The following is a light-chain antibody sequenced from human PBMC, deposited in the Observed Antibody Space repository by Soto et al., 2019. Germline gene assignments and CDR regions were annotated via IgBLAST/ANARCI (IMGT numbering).Light chain of an antibody. V-gene: IGKV3-11*01. CDR3: QQRSTWPLT. CDR1: QNVGGY. Sequence: EIVFTQSPSTLSLSPGERATLSCRASQNVGGYLAWYQQKPGQAPRLLIYDASNRATGIPARFSGSGSGTDFSLTIGRLEPEDLAVYYCQQRSTWPLTFGGGTKVDIK. CDR2: DAS. J-gene: IGKJ4*01.